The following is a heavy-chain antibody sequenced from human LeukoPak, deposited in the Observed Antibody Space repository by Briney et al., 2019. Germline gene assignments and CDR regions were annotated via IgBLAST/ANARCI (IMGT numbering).Heavy chain of an antibody. CDR3: ARSYSSSRGTFDY. CDR2: ITSSSSYI. V-gene: IGHV3-21*01. Sequence: PGGSLRLSCAASGFTFSCYGMNWVRQAPGKGLEWVSSITSSSSYIYYADSVKGRFTISRDNAKNSLYLQMNSLRAEDTAVYYCARSYSSSRGTFDYWGQGTLVTVSS. D-gene: IGHD6-6*01. CDR1: GFTFSCYG. J-gene: IGHJ4*02.